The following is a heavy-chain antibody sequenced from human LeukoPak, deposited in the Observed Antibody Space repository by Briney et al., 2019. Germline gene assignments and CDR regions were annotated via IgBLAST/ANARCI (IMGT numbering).Heavy chain of an antibody. D-gene: IGHD6-19*01. J-gene: IGHJ3*02. CDR1: GGSISSYY. CDR2: IYYSGST. CDR3: ARDADYSSGIGAFDI. Sequence: PSETLSLTCTVSGGSISSYYWSWIRQPPGKGLEWIGYIYYSGSTSYNPSLKSRVTISVDTSKNQFSLKLSSVTAADTAVYYCARDADYSSGIGAFDIWGQGTMVTVSS. V-gene: IGHV4-59*01.